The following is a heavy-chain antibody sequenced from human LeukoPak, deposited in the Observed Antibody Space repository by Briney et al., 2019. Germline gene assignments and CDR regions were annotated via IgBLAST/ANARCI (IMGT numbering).Heavy chain of an antibody. CDR3: ARDRTRQYSGYVRTPRGTYGMDV. CDR2: IYYTGGT. Sequence: KPSETLSLTCSVSGGSIITSSYYWGWIRQPPEKGLEWIGSIYYTGGTHYSPSLKSRVTMSVDTSKNQFSLKLSSVTAADTAVYYCARDRTRQYSGYVRTPRGTYGMDVWGQGTTVTVSS. V-gene: IGHV4-39*02. J-gene: IGHJ6*02. D-gene: IGHD5-12*01. CDR1: GGSIITSSYY.